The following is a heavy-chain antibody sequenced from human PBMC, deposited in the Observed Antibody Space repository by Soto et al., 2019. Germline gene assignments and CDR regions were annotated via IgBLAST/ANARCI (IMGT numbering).Heavy chain of an antibody. D-gene: IGHD2-2*01. CDR1: GGTFSSYT. V-gene: IGHV1-69*02. J-gene: IGHJ6*02. CDR2: MIPIRGIA. CDR3: AIWGDVNCSSPSCYGHYYYYGMDV. Sequence: QVQLVQSGAEVKKPGSSVKVSCKASGGTFSSYTISWVRQAPGQGLEWMGRMIPIRGIANYAQKFQGRVTSSAEKSSRTAYMELISRRSEDTAVYYCAIWGDVNCSSPSCYGHYYYYGMDVWGQGTTVPVSS.